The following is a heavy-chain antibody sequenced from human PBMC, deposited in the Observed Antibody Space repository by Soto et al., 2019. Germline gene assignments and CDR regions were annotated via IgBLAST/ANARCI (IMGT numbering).Heavy chain of an antibody. D-gene: IGHD2-2*01. CDR1: GFTFSSYW. V-gene: IGHV3-74*01. CDR3: ATSHRTKPNYYYYYGMDV. CDR2: INSDGSST. Sequence: SLRLSCAASGFTFSSYWMHWVRQAPGKGLVWVSRINSDGSSTSYADSVKGRFTISRDNAKNTLYLQMNSLRAEDTAVYYCATSHRTKPNYYYYYGMDVWGQGTTVTVSS. J-gene: IGHJ6*02.